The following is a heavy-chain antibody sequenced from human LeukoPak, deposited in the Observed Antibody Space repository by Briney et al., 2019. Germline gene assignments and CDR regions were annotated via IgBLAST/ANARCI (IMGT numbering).Heavy chain of an antibody. CDR1: GGSISSYY. J-gene: IGHJ5*02. Sequence: SETLSLTCTVSGGSISSYYSSWIRQPAGKGLEWIGRIYTSGSTNYNPSLKSRVTMSVDTSKNQFSLKLSSVTAADTAVYYCAGTEPPTGNYNWFDPWGQGTLVTVSS. CDR3: AGTEPPTGNYNWFDP. V-gene: IGHV4-4*07. D-gene: IGHD1-14*01. CDR2: IYTSGST.